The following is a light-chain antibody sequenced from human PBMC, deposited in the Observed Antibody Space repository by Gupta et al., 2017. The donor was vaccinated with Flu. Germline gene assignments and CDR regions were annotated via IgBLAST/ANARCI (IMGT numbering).Light chain of an antibody. CDR1: QNVNNN. J-gene: IGKJ5*01. V-gene: IGKV3-15*01. Sequence: EVVLTQSPATLSVSPGGRVSLSCRASQNVNNNLAWYKQKPGHAPRLLIYSASSRATGVPARFSGGGCGTDFTLTVSGRQSEDSAVYYCQHDNLWPPITFGRGTRLE. CDR3: QHDNLWPPIT. CDR2: SAS.